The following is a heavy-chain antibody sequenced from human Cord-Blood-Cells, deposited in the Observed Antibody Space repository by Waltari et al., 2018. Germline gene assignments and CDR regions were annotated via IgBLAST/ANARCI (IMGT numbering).Heavy chain of an antibody. J-gene: IGHJ1*01. D-gene: IGHD6-19*01. Sequence: QVQLVQSGAEVKKPGASVTVSCKASGYTFTSSDINCVRQATGQGLEWMGWMNPNSGNTGYAQKFQGRVTITRNTSISTAYMELSSLRSEDTAVYYCARVRDSSGWYYFQHWGQGTLVTVSS. V-gene: IGHV1-8*03. CDR2: MNPNSGNT. CDR1: GYTFTSSD. CDR3: ARVRDSSGWYYFQH.